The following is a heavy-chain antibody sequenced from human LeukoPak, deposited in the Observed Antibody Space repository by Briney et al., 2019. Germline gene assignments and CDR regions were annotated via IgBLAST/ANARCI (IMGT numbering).Heavy chain of an antibody. Sequence: GGSLRLSCVASEFIFSNYWMSWVRQGPGEGPEWVANINQGGSEKYYVDSVRGRFTISRDNAKKSLDLQMNSLRVEDTATYYCARLAVPPGNRGWYYEHWGQGTLDTVSS. D-gene: IGHD2-2*01. CDR1: EFIFSNYW. CDR2: INQGGSEK. V-gene: IGHV3-7*03. J-gene: IGHJ4*02. CDR3: ARLAVPPGNRGWYYEH.